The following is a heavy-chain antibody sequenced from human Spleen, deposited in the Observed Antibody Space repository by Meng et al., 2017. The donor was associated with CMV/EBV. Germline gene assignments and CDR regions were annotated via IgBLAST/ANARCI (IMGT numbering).Heavy chain of an antibody. D-gene: IGHD1-7*01. V-gene: IGHV1-18*01. J-gene: IGHJ4*02. CDR3: ARGERHNWNLLLS. CDR1: GYSFTTYS. CDR2: ISPHSHNT. Sequence: ASVKVSCKASGYSFTTYSITWVRQAPGQGLEWMGWISPHSHNTNYAQRFQGRVTITTDESTSTAYMELNSLRSEDTAVYYCARGERHNWNLLLSWGQGTLVTVSS.